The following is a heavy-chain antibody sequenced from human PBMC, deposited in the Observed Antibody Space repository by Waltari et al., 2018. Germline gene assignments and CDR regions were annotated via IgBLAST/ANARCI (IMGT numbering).Heavy chain of an antibody. CDR2: IYSGGST. J-gene: IGHJ4*02. D-gene: IGHD6-6*01. V-gene: IGHV3-23*03. Sequence: EVQLLESGGGLVQPGGSLRLSCAASGFTLTSYAMSWVRQAPGKGLEWVSVIYSGGSTYYADSVKGRFTISRDNSKNTLYLQMNSLRAEDTAVYYCATSADSSSSPIDYWGQGTLVTVSS. CDR1: GFTLTSYA. CDR3: ATSADSSSSPIDY.